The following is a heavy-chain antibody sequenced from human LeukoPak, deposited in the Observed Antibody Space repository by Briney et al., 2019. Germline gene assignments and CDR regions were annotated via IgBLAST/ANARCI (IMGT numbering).Heavy chain of an antibody. Sequence: PSETLSLTCAVYGGSFSGYYWSWIRQPPGKGLEWIGEINHSGSTNYNPSLKSRVTISVDTSKNQFSLKLSSVTAADTAVYYCARTYSNYVSLNWFDPWGQGILVTVSS. CDR2: INHSGST. V-gene: IGHV4-34*01. J-gene: IGHJ5*02. CDR1: GGSFSGYY. CDR3: ARTYSNYVSLNWFDP. D-gene: IGHD4-11*01.